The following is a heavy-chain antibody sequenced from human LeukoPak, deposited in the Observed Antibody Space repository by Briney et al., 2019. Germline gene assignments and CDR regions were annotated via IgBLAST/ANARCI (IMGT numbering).Heavy chain of an antibody. Sequence: GGSLRLSCAASGFTFSSYAMSWVRQAPGKGPEWVSAISGSGGSTYYADSVKGRFTISRDNSKNTLYLQMNSLRAEDTAVYYCAKGPGAYIVVVPAATPYYYGMDVWGQGTTVTVSS. J-gene: IGHJ6*02. CDR3: AKGPGAYIVVVPAATPYYYGMDV. CDR2: ISGSGGST. CDR1: GFTFSSYA. D-gene: IGHD2-2*01. V-gene: IGHV3-23*01.